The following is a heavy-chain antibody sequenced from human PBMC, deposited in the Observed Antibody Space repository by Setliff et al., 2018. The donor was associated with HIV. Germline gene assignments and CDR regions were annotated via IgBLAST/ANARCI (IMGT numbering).Heavy chain of an antibody. D-gene: IGHD3-3*01. V-gene: IGHV1-2*06. CDR1: GYTFTGFY. Sequence: EASVKVSCKASGYTFTGFYIHWVRQAPGQGLEWMGRINPNSGVTNSARKFQGRVTMTRDTSISTAYLELSRLRYDDTAVYYCARDRNDLWSGTLSGLHAVDIWGQGTMVTVSS. CDR3: ARDRNDLWSGTLSGLHAVDI. J-gene: IGHJ3*02. CDR2: INPNSGVT.